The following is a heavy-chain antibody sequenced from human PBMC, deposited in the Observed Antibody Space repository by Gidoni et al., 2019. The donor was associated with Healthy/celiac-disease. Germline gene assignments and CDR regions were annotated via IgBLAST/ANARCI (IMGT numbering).Heavy chain of an antibody. CDR1: GFTVSSNY. J-gene: IGHJ5*02. D-gene: IGHD3-9*01. Sequence: EVQLVVSGGGLVQPGGSLRLSCAASGFTVSSNYMSWVRQAPGKGLEWVSVIYSGGSTYYADSVKGRFTISRDNSKNTLYLQMNSLRAEDTAVYYCARDQTGYDILTGYYRRWFDPWGQGTLVTVSS. V-gene: IGHV3-66*02. CDR3: ARDQTGYDILTGYYRRWFDP. CDR2: IYSGGST.